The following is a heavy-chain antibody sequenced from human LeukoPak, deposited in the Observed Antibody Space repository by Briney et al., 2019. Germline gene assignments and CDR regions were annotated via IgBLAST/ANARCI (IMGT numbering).Heavy chain of an antibody. CDR2: IKQDGSEE. J-gene: IGHJ4*02. D-gene: IGHD6-19*01. CDR1: GFTFSFYW. Sequence: GGSLRLSCAGSGFTFSFYWMSWVRQAPGKGLEWVANIKQDGSEEYYVDSVKGRFTISRDNTKNSLYLQMNSLRAEDTAVYYCARVGSSGWYYFDYWGQGTLVTVSS. V-gene: IGHV3-7*01. CDR3: ARVGSSGWYYFDY.